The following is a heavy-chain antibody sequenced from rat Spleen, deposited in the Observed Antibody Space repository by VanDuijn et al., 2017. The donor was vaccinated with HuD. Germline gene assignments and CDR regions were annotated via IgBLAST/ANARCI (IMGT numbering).Heavy chain of an antibody. CDR1: GFTFSNYN. J-gene: IGHJ2*01. CDR2: ISYDGSST. V-gene: IGHV5-29*01. D-gene: IGHD1-4*01. Sequence: EVQMVESGGGLVQPGRSLKLSCAASGFTFSNYNMAWVRQAPKKGLEWVATISYDGSSTYYRDSVKGRFTISRDNAKSSLYLQMNSLKSEDTATYYCASQLTTRFDYWGQGVMVTVSS. CDR3: ASQLTTRFDY.